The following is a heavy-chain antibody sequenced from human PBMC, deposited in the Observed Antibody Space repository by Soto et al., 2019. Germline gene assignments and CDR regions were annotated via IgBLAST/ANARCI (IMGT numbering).Heavy chain of an antibody. CDR3: ARDLRRYCSGGSCNDP. D-gene: IGHD2-15*01. V-gene: IGHV1-69*01. CDR1: GGTFSSYA. CDR2: IIPIFGTA. Sequence: QVQLVQSGAEVKKPGSSVKVCCKASGGTFSSYAISWVRQAPGQGLEWMGGIIPIFGTANYAQKFQGRVTITADESTSTDYMELSSLRSEDTAVYYCARDLRRYCSGGSCNDPWGQGTLVTVSS. J-gene: IGHJ5*02.